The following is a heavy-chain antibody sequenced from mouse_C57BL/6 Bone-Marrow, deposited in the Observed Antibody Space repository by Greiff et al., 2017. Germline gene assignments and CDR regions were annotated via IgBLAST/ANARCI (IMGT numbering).Heavy chain of an antibody. CDR2: IHPNSGST. D-gene: IGHD6-1*01. V-gene: IGHV1-64*01. J-gene: IGHJ4*01. CDR1: GYTFTSYW. Sequence: QVQLQQPGAELVKPGASVKLSSKASGYTFTSYWMHWVKQRPGQGLEWIGMIHPNSGSTNYNEKFKSKATLTVDKSSSTAYMQLSSLTSEDSAVYYCARPSLLVLYYAMDYWGQGTSVTVSS. CDR3: ARPSLLVLYYAMDY.